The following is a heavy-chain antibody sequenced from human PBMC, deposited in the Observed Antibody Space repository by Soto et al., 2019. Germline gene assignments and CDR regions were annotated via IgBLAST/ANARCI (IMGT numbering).Heavy chain of an antibody. Sequence: GGSLRLSCAASGFTFSDYYMSWIRQAPGKGLEWVSYISSSGSTIYYADSVKGRFTISRDNAKNSLYLQMNSLRAEDTAVYYCARVDTMIVVVRATDVGAFDIWGQGTMVT. CDR2: ISSSGSTI. J-gene: IGHJ3*02. CDR1: GFTFSDYY. V-gene: IGHV3-11*01. CDR3: ARVDTMIVVVRATDVGAFDI. D-gene: IGHD3-22*01.